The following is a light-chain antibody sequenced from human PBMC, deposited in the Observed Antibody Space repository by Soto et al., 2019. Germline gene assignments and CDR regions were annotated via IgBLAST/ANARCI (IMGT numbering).Light chain of an antibody. CDR2: LNSDGSH. J-gene: IGLJ2*01. V-gene: IGLV4-69*01. CDR3: QTWGTGVV. CDR1: SGHSSYA. Sequence: QPVLTQSPSASASLGASVKLTCTLSSGHSSYAIAWHQQQPEKGPRYLMKLNSDGSHSKGDGIPDRFSGSSSGAERYLTISSLQSEGEADYYCQTWGTGVVFGGGTKLTVL.